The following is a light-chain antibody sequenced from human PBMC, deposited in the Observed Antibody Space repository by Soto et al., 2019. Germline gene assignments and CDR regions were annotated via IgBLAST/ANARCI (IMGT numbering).Light chain of an antibody. Sequence: DIQMTQSPSSVSASVGDRVTITCRTSQSVNTYLNWYQQKPGKAPKFLIYAASSLQVGVPSRFSGSGSGTDFTLTINSLQPEDFATYYCQQSYSTPQTFGQGTKVDI. V-gene: IGKV1-39*01. CDR1: QSVNTY. CDR3: QQSYSTPQT. J-gene: IGKJ1*01. CDR2: AAS.